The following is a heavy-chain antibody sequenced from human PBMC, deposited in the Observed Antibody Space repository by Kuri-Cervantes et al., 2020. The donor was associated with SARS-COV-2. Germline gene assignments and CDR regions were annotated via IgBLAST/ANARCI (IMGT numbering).Heavy chain of an antibody. CDR3: ARDRFVYSSGYLLDY. V-gene: IGHV1-46*01. D-gene: IGHD6-19*01. J-gene: IGHJ4*02. CDR2: INPSGGST. Sequence: ASVKVSCKASGYTFTSYYMHWVRQAPGQGLEWMGIINPSGGSTSYAQKFQGRVTMTRDTSISTAYMELSRLRSDDTAVYYCARDRFVYSSGYLLDYWGQGTLVTVSS. CDR1: GYTFTSYY.